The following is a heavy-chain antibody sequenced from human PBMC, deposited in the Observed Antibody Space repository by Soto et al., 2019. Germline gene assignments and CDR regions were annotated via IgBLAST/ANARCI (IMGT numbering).Heavy chain of an antibody. V-gene: IGHV3-23*01. CDR1: GFTFSSHA. Sequence: EVQLLESGGDLVQPGGSLRLSCAASGFTFSSHAISWVRQAPGKGLEWVSAISGTGVSTFYADSVKGRFTISRDNSKNTLYLQMNRLRVEDTAIYYCAKNRDGYYYSGTDVWGQGTTVTVS. J-gene: IGHJ6*02. CDR2: ISGTGVST. CDR3: AKNRDGYYYSGTDV.